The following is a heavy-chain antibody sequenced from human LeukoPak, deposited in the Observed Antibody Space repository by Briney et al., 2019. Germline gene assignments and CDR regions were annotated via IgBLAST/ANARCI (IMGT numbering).Heavy chain of an antibody. V-gene: IGHV3-9*01. CDR2: ISWNSGSI. Sequence: PGGSLRLSCAASGFTFDDYAMDWVRQAPGKGLEWVSGISWNSGSIAYADPVKGRFTISRDNAKNSLYLQMNSLRAEDTALYYCAKEDRRGRHFDYWGQGTLVTVSS. CDR1: GFTFDDYA. D-gene: IGHD3-16*01. J-gene: IGHJ4*02. CDR3: AKEDRRGRHFDY.